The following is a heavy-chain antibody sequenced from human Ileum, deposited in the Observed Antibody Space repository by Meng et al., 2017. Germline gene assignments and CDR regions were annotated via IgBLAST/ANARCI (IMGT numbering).Heavy chain of an antibody. V-gene: IGHV4-4*02. CDR2: IFQSGIT. Sequence: VRTSGTLSLNFAVVGTWWSWVRQPPGKGLEWIVEIFQSGITNYNPSLKSRVTISIDKSKSQISLQLSAVTAADTAVYSCATSNDRDVYYLGYWGQGTLVTVSS. CDR1: GTW. CDR3: ATSNDRDVYYLGY. D-gene: IGHD3-22*01. J-gene: IGHJ4*02.